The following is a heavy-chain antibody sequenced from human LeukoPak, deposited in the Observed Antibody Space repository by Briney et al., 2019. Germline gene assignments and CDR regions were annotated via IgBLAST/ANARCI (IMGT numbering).Heavy chain of an antibody. J-gene: IGHJ4*02. CDR2: IIPIFGIT. CDR1: GGTFSSYA. Sequence: SVKVSCKASGGTFSSYAISWVRQAPGQGLEWMGRIIPIFGITNYAQKFQGRVTITADKSTSTAYMELSSLRSEDTALYYCARDSLMGYNWNYVAEFDYWGQGTLVTVSS. D-gene: IGHD1-7*01. CDR3: ARDSLMGYNWNYVAEFDY. V-gene: IGHV1-69*04.